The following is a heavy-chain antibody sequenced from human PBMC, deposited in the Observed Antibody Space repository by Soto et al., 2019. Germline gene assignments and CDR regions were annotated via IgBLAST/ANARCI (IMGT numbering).Heavy chain of an antibody. CDR3: ARDIVVVVAATKQYNWFDP. D-gene: IGHD2-15*01. Sequence: QVQLVESGGGVVQPGRSLRLSCAASGFAFSTYTMHWVRQAPGKGLEGVAVISYDGSNKYYADSVKGRFTISRDNSKNTLYLQMNSLRAEDTAVFYCARDIVVVVAATKQYNWFDPWGQGTLVTVSS. J-gene: IGHJ5*02. V-gene: IGHV3-30-3*01. CDR2: ISYDGSNK. CDR1: GFAFSTYT.